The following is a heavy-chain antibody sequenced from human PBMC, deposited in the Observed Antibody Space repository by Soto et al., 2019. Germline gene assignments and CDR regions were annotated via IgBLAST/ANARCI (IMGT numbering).Heavy chain of an antibody. CDR3: AKDETNGVQDGDYYGMDV. CDR1: GFTFSSYA. CDR2: ISGSGGST. D-gene: IGHD3-10*01. Sequence: GGSLRLSCAASGFTFSSYAMSWVRQAPGKGLEWVSAISGSGGSTYYADSVKGRFTISRDNSKNTLYLQMNSLRAEDTAVYYCAKDETNGVQDGDYYGMDVWGQGTTVTVSS. V-gene: IGHV3-23*01. J-gene: IGHJ6*02.